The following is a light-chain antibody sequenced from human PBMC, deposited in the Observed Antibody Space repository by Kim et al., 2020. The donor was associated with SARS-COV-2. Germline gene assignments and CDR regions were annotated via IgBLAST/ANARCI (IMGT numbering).Light chain of an antibody. CDR3: NSRDSNDNVV. CDR2: GKN. Sequence: SSELTQDPAVSVALGQTVRITCQGDSLRSYYATWYQQKPGQAPIVVIYGKNNRPSGIPDRFYGSSSGNTASLTITGTQAGDEADYYCNSRDSNDNVVFGGGTKLTVL. CDR1: SLRSYY. V-gene: IGLV3-19*01. J-gene: IGLJ2*01.